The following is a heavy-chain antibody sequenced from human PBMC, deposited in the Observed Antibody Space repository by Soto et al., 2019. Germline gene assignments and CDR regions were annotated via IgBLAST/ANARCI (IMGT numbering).Heavy chain of an antibody. J-gene: IGHJ6*02. Sequence: QVQLVQSGAEVKKPGSSVKVSCKASGGTFSSYTISWVRQAPGQGLAWMGRIIPILGRANYAQKFQGRDTITAHKSTSTAYMELSSMRSEDTAVYYCARFRGSYGMDGWGQGTTVTVSS. CDR1: GGTFSSYT. CDR3: ARFRGSYGMDG. CDR2: IIPILGRA. D-gene: IGHD3-10*01. V-gene: IGHV1-69*02.